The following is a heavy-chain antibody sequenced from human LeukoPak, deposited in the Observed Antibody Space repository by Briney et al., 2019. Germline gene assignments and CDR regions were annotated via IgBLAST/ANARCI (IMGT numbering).Heavy chain of an antibody. V-gene: IGHV3-23*01. D-gene: IGHD5-18*01. CDR2: ISENGGST. J-gene: IGHJ4*02. CDR3: AKVDTAYFTR. CDR1: GFSFSNHA. Sequence: PGGSLRLSCAASGFSFSNHAMSWVRQAPGKGLEWVSGISENGGSTPYADSVKGRFTISRDNSKNTLYLQMNSLRAEDTAVYYCAKVDTAYFTRWGQGTLVTVSS.